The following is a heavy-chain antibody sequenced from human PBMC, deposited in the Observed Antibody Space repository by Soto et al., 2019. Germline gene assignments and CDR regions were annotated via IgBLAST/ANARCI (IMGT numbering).Heavy chain of an antibody. CDR2: IYYSGST. D-gene: IGHD3-3*01. CDR1: GGSIRSYC. V-gene: IGHV4-59*06. CDR3: ARVFPGVFLDPYYFDY. J-gene: IGHJ4*02. Sequence: SETLSLTCTVSGGSIRSYCWTRIRRPPGKGLEWIGYIYYSGSTYYNPSLKSRVTISVDTSKNQFSLKLSSVTAADTAVYYCARVFPGVFLDPYYFDYWGQGTLVTVSS.